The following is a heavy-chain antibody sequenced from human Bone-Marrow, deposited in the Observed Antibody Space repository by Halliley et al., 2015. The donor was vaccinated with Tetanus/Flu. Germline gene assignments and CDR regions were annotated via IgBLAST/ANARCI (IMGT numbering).Heavy chain of an antibody. Sequence: DSTSYVDSVNGRFTISRDNAKNSLFLQMHSLRAGDTALYFCARHFFPFYFRGYQSVHDESLKYWGQGTLVTVSS. V-gene: IGHV3-20*03. CDR2: DST. D-gene: IGHD5-18*01. J-gene: IGHJ4*02. CDR3: ARHFFPFYFRGYQSVHDESLKY.